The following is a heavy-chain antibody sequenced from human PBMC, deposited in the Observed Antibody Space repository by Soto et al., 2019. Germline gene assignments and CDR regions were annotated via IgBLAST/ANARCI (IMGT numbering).Heavy chain of an antibody. CDR2: ISSSGTTI. V-gene: IGHV3-11*01. D-gene: IGHD3-16*02. CDR3: ASGGEGYDYIWGSYRYTGFDY. CDR1: GFTFSDYY. J-gene: IGHJ4*02. Sequence: GGSLRLSCAASGFTFSDYYMSWIRQAPGKGLEWVSYISSSGTTIYYADSVKGRFTISRDNAKNSLFLQMNSLRAEDTAVYYCASGGEGYDYIWGSYRYTGFDYWGQGTLVTVSS.